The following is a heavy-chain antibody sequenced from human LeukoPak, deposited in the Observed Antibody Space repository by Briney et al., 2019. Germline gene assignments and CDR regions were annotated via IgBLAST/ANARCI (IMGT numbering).Heavy chain of an antibody. CDR1: GGSISSSSYY. V-gene: IGHV4-39*01. CDR2: IYYSGST. Sequence: SETLSLTCTVSGGSISSSSYYWGWIRQPPGKGLEWIGSIYYSGSTYYNPSLKSRVTISVDTSKNQFSLKLSSVTAADTAVYYCARGATVEEDAFDIWGQGTMVTVSS. CDR3: ARGATVEEDAFDI. D-gene: IGHD4-23*01. J-gene: IGHJ3*02.